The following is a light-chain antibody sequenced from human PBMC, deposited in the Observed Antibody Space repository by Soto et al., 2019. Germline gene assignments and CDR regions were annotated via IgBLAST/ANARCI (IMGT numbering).Light chain of an antibody. J-gene: IGKJ2*01. V-gene: IGKV1-12*01. Sequence: DIQMTQTPSSVSASVGDRVTMTCRASQNINNRLAWYQQKPGKAPKALILTTSSLQSGVPSRFSGSGSGTDFTLTISSLQPEDFATYFCQQANSFPLTFGQGTRLE. CDR2: TTS. CDR3: QQANSFPLT. CDR1: QNINNR.